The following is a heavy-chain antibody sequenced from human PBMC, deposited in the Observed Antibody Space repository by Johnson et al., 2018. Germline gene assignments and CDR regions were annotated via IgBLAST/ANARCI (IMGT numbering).Heavy chain of an antibody. J-gene: IGHJ3*02. Sequence: VQLQESGGGLVQPGGSLRLSCAASGFTFDDYALHWVRQVPGKGLEWVSGINWNGDSIAYADSVKGRFTVSRENGKKSMYLQLNSLRTGDTALDYCAKLERRDFGLDWYTGAFDIWGQGTMVTVSS. CDR1: GFTFDDYA. CDR3: AKLERRDFGLDWYTGAFDI. V-gene: IGHV3-9*01. D-gene: IGHD3/OR15-3a*01. CDR2: INWNGDSI.